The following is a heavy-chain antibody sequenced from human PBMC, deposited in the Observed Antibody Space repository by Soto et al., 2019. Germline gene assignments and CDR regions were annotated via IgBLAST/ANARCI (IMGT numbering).Heavy chain of an antibody. J-gene: IGHJ3*02. CDR3: QRDPVPGLDAFDI. D-gene: IGHD6-19*01. CDR2: ISRSAGNT. V-gene: IGHV3-21*01. Sequence: PXGVLSLFSVASGFTFSSYRMNWVGRAPGKGLEWVSSISRSAGNTYYADSVKGRFTISRDNAKNSMYLQMNSLRAEDTAVYYCQRDPVPGLDAFDICSPRTMVTVSS. CDR1: GFTFSSYR.